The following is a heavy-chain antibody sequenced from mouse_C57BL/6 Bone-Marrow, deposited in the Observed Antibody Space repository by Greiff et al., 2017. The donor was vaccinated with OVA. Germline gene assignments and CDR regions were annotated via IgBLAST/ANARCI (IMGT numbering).Heavy chain of an antibody. V-gene: IGHV5-12*01. CDR3: ARQNWDYFDY. CDR1: GFTFSDYY. Sequence: EVMLVESGGGLVQPGGSLKLSCAASGFTFSDYYMYWVRQTPEKRLEWVAYISNGGGSPYYPDTVKGRFTISRDNAKNTLYLQMSRLKSEDTAMYYCARQNWDYFDYWGQGTTLTVSS. J-gene: IGHJ2*01. D-gene: IGHD4-1*01. CDR2: ISNGGGSP.